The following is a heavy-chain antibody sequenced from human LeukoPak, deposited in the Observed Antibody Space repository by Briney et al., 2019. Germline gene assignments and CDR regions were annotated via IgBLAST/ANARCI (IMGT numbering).Heavy chain of an antibody. CDR1: GFTFSSYA. V-gene: IGHV3-30-3*01. J-gene: IGHJ4*02. Sequence: GGSLRLSCAAAGFTFSSYAMHWVRQAPGKGLEWVAVISYDGSNKYYADSVKGRFTISRDNSKNTLYLQMISLRAEDTAVYYCARLKSGSPDYWGQGTLVTVSS. CDR2: ISYDGSNK. D-gene: IGHD1-26*01. CDR3: ARLKSGSPDY.